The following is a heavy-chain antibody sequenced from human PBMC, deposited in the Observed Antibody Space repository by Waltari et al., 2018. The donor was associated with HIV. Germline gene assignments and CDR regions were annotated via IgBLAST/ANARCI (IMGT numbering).Heavy chain of an antibody. Sequence: VKPGGSLRLSCAASGFTFSKAWMSWVRQAPGKGLEWVGRIRSKTDGGTTDYAAPVKGRFTISRDDSKNTLYLQMDSLKTEDTAVYYCTTQHSGSGSYSNIFSGSFDLWGRGTLVTVSS. D-gene: IGHD3-10*01. CDR2: IRSKTDGGTT. J-gene: IGHJ2*01. V-gene: IGHV3-15*01. CDR3: TTQHSGSGSYSNIFSGSFDL. CDR1: GFTFSKAW.